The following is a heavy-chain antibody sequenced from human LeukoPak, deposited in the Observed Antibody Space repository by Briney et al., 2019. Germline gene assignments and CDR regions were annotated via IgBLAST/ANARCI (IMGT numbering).Heavy chain of an antibody. J-gene: IGHJ6*03. V-gene: IGHV1-58*02. CDR1: GFTFTISA. CDR2: IVVGSGNT. D-gene: IGHD3-16*01. CDR3: ARGPRPWPLGYMDV. Sequence: AASVKVSCNASGFTFTISAMQWVRQARGQSREWIGWIVVGSGNTNYAQKLQGRVTMTTDTSTSTAYMELRSLRSDDTAVYYCARGPRPWPLGYMDVWGKGTTVTVSS.